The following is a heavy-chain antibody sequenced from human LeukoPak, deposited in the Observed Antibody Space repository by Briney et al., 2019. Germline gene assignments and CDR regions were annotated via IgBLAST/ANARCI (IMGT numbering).Heavy chain of an antibody. CDR3: ARERRGGRYYFDL. Sequence: GGSLRLSCAASGFTFSSYAMNWVRQAPGKGLEWVSYISSSSSYIYYPDSLKGRFTISRDNAKNSLFLQMNSLRVEDTAVHYCARERRGGRYYFDLWGRGALVTVSS. CDR1: GFTFSSYA. CDR2: ISSSSSYI. D-gene: IGHD3-16*01. V-gene: IGHV3-21*01. J-gene: IGHJ2*01.